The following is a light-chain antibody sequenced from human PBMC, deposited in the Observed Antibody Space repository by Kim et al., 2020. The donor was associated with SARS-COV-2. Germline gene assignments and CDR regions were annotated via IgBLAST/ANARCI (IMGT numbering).Light chain of an antibody. CDR2: GAS. CDR1: QAIRND. V-gene: IGKV1-6*02. CDR3: LQHYNYPQT. Sequence: ASVGDTVTITSRASQAIRNDLHWYQQKPGKAPHLLIFGASNLQSGVPSRFSGSGSGTDFSLTISSLQPEDFATYYCLQHYNYPQTFGQGTKVDIK. J-gene: IGKJ1*01.